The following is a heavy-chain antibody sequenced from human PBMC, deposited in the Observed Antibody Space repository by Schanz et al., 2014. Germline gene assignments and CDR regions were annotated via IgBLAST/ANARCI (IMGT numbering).Heavy chain of an antibody. CDR3: ASSGAGYSSSWDFDY. V-gene: IGHV1-2*04. Sequence: VQLEQSGAEVKKPGSSVKVSCKASGGTFSSFGINWVRQAPGQGLEWMGWINPNSGDTNYAQKFQGWVTMTTDTSTFTAYMDVSSLRSEDTAVYYCASSGAGYSSSWDFDYWGQGTLVTVSS. D-gene: IGHD6-13*01. J-gene: IGHJ4*02. CDR2: INPNSGDT. CDR1: GGTFSSFG.